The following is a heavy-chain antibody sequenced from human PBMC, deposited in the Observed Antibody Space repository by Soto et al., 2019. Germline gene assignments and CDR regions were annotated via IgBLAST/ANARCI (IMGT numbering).Heavy chain of an antibody. Sequence: EVQLVESGGVVVQPGGSLRLSCAASGFTVDDYTMHWVRQAPGKGLEWVSLISWDGGSTYYADSVKGRFTIPRDNNKNSLDLQMNSVRNEDTALYYCAKAYCGGDCYSKYLDYWGQGTLVTFSS. CDR2: ISWDGGST. J-gene: IGHJ4*02. V-gene: IGHV3-43*01. D-gene: IGHD2-21*02. CDR3: AKAYCGGDCYSKYLDY. CDR1: GFTVDDYT.